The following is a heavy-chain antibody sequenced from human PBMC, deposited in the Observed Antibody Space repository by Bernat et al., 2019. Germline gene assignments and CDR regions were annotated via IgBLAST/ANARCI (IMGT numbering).Heavy chain of an antibody. Sequence: QVQLQESGPGLVKPSETLSLTCAVSGYPISSGYYWGWTRQPPGKGREWIGSIYHSGSTHYNPSLKSRVTISIGTSKNRFSLKLSSVAAADTAVYYCAGVASLLGRVGWFDPWGQGTLVTVSS. CDR1: GYPISSGYY. CDR2: IYHSGST. CDR3: AGVASLLGRVGWFDP. D-gene: IGHD2-15*01. J-gene: IGHJ5*01. V-gene: IGHV4-38-2*01.